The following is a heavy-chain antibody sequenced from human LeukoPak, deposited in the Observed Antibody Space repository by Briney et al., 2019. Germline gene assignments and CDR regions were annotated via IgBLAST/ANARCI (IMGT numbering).Heavy chain of an antibody. V-gene: IGHV4-4*02. CDR3: ARVHYDSSGYGLYYFDY. J-gene: IGHJ4*02. Sequence: SETLSLTCAVSGGSISSSNWWSWVRQPPGKGLEWIGEIYHSGSTNYNPSLKSRVTISVDKSKNQFSLKLSSVTAADTAVYYCARVHYDSSGYGLYYFDYWGQGTLVTVSS. CDR1: GGSISSSNW. D-gene: IGHD3-22*01. CDR2: IYHSGST.